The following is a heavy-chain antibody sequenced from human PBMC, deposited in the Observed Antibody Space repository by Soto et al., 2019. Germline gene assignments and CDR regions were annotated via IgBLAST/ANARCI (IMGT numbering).Heavy chain of an antibody. CDR1: GGSISSYY. CDR2: IYYSGST. Sequence: SETLSLTCTVSGGSISSYYWSWVRQPPGKGLEWIGYIYYSGSTNYNPSLKSRVTISVDTSKNQFSLKLSSVTAADTAVYYCARGTHSSGWYLDYWGQGTLVTVSS. J-gene: IGHJ4*02. D-gene: IGHD6-19*01. V-gene: IGHV4-59*01. CDR3: ARGTHSSGWYLDY.